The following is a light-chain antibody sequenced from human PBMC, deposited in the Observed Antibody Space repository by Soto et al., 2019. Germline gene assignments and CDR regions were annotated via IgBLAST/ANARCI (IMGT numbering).Light chain of an antibody. CDR2: GNS. CDR1: SSNIGAIYD. Sequence: QSVLTQPPSVSGAPGQRVTISCTGSSSNIGAIYDVQWYQQLPGTAPKLLIYGNSNRPSGVPDRFSGSKSGTSAFLAITGLQAEDEADYYCQSYDSSLSGWVFGGGTKVTVL. J-gene: IGLJ3*02. CDR3: QSYDSSLSGWV. V-gene: IGLV1-40*01.